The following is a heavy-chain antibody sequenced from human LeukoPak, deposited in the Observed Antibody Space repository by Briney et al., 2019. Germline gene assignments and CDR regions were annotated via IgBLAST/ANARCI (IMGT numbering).Heavy chain of an antibody. Sequence: GGSLRLSCAASGFTFNNAWMSGVRQAPGKGLEWVGRIKRKGDDGTIDYAAPVKGRFTISRDDSKNTLYLQMNSLKSEDTAVYYCTAGTGRSYFAYSGQGTLVTVSS. CDR2: IKRKGDDGTI. J-gene: IGHJ4*02. V-gene: IGHV3-15*01. CDR1: GFTFNNAW. D-gene: IGHD3/OR15-3a*01. CDR3: TAGTGRSYFAY.